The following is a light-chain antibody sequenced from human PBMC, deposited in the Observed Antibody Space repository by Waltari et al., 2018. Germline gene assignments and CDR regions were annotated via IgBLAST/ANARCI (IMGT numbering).Light chain of an antibody. J-gene: IGLJ1*01. Sequence: QPVLTHPPSASGPPGPRVTISCSGSGSNLGNANGYLYQQLPGKAPKLLIYNDVQRPSGVPDRFSGSKSGTSASLAISGLRSEDEADYYCVGWDGSLRAYVFGTGTMLTVL. CDR2: NDV. V-gene: IGLV1-47*01. CDR3: VGWDGSLRAYV. CDR1: GSNLGNAN.